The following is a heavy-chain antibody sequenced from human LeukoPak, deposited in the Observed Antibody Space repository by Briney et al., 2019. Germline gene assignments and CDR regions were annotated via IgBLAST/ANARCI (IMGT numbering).Heavy chain of an antibody. D-gene: IGHD6-13*01. J-gene: IGHJ4*02. CDR2: INPNSGGT. V-gene: IGHV1-2*02. CDR1: GGTFSSYA. CDR3: AGGRIAAAGIDY. Sequence: ASVKVPCKASGGTFSSYAISWVRQAPGQGLEWMGWINPNSGGTNYAQKFQGRDTMTRDTSISSAYMELSRLRSDDTAVYYCAGGRIAAAGIDYWGQGTLVTVSS.